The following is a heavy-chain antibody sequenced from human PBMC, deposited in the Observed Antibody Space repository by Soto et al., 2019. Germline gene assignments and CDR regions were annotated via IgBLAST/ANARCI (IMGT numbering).Heavy chain of an antibody. CDR2: IYYSGST. CDR1: GGSISSYY. J-gene: IGHJ6*02. Sequence: SETLSLTCTVSGGSISSYYWSWIRQPPGKGLEWIGYIYYSGSTNYNPSLKSRVTISVDTSKNQFSLKPSSVTAADTAVYYCARVLRTVAGSYYYYYYGMDVWGQGTTVTV. V-gene: IGHV4-59*08. D-gene: IGHD6-19*01. CDR3: ARVLRTVAGSYYYYYYGMDV.